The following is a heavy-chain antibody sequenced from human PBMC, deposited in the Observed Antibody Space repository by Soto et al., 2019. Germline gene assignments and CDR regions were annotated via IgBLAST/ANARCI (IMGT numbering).Heavy chain of an antibody. Sequence: QITLKESGPTLVKPTQTLTLTCTFSGFSLTTSGMGVGWIRQSPGRALEWLALIYWDDDKRYSPSLKSRLTITKDTAKNQVVLTMTNMDPVDTATYYCVRRRRLCDGCICYYSWFDPWCQGALVTVSS. CDR2: IYWDDDK. CDR1: GFSLTTSGMG. J-gene: IGHJ5*02. D-gene: IGHD2-15*01. V-gene: IGHV2-5*02. CDR3: VRRRRLCDGCICYYSWFDP.